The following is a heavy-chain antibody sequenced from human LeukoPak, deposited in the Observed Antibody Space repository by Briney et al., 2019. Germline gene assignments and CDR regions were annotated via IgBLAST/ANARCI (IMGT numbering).Heavy chain of an antibody. V-gene: IGHV3-30-3*01. J-gene: IGHJ6*02. D-gene: IGHD4-17*01. CDR1: GFTFSSYA. CDR3: SRGRYGDYSRSGYYYGMDV. CDR2: IAFDGSNA. Sequence: GRSLRLSCVASGFTFSSYAMHWVRQAPGKGLEWVAVIAFDGSNALYADSVKGRFTISRDISKSTLYLEMNSLKAEDSAIYYCSRGRYGDYSRSGYYYGMDVWGQGTRSPSP.